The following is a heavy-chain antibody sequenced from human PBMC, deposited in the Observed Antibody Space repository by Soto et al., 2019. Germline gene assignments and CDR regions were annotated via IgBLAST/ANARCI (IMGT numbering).Heavy chain of an antibody. D-gene: IGHD3-22*01. CDR2: INAGNGNT. Sequence: GASVKVSCKASGYTFTGYYIHWVRQAPGQGLEWMGWINAGNGNTKYSQKFQGRVTITRDTSASTAYMELSSLRSEDTAVYYCARGRFYDSSGYNAPGFDYWGQGTLVTVSS. CDR3: ARGRFYDSSGYNAPGFDY. J-gene: IGHJ4*02. V-gene: IGHV1-3*01. CDR1: GYTFTGYY.